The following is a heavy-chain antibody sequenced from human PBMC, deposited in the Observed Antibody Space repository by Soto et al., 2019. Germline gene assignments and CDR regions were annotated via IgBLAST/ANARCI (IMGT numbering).Heavy chain of an antibody. D-gene: IGHD3-9*01. V-gene: IGHV4-59*09. Sequence: ECIWYIYYSASTNYTPSLKSRVTISVDTSKTQFSLKLSSVTAADTAVYYCARGILRYFDWLLPRYYFDYWGQGTLVTVSS. CDR3: ARGILRYFDWLLPRYYFDY. J-gene: IGHJ4*02. CDR2: IYYSAST.